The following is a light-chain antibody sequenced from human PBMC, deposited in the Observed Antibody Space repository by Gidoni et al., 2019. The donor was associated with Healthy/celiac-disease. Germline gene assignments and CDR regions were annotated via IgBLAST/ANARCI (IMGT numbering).Light chain of an antibody. Sequence: DIQMTQSPSSLSASVGDRVTITCRASQSISSSLNWYQQKTGKAPKLLIYDASSLQSGVPSRFSGSGSGTDFTITISSLQPEDFATYYCQQSYSTPWTFGQGTKVEIK. V-gene: IGKV1-39*01. CDR2: DAS. CDR1: QSISSS. J-gene: IGKJ1*01. CDR3: QQSYSTPWT.